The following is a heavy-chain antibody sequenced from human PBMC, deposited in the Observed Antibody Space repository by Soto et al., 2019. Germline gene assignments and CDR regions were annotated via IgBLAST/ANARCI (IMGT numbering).Heavy chain of an antibody. D-gene: IGHD3-22*01. J-gene: IGHJ6*02. Sequence: PSVTLSLSCTCAGLSLSSYYWRLIRPPAGKGLEWIVRIYTSGSTNYNPSLKSRVTMSVDTSKNQFSLKLSSVTAADTAVYYCARDGADYYDSSGYYYEDRGDYYYGMDVWGQGNTVTVSS. CDR2: IYTSGST. V-gene: IGHV4-4*07. CDR1: GLSLSSYY. CDR3: ARDGADYYDSSGYYYEDRGDYYYGMDV.